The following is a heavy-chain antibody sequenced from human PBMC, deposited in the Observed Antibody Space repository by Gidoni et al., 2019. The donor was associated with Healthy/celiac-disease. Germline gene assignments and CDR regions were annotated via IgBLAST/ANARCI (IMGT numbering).Heavy chain of an antibody. D-gene: IGHD4-4*01. CDR3: ARDGYSPFDY. CDR1: GGSISSGGYS. CDR2: IYHSVST. Sequence: QLQLQESGSGLVTPSQTLSLTCAVSGGSISSGGYSWSWIRQPPGKGLEWIGYIYHSVSTYYNPSLKSRVTISVDRSKNQFSLKLSSVPAADTAVYYWARDGYSPFDYWGQGTLLTVSS. V-gene: IGHV4-30-2*01. J-gene: IGHJ4*02.